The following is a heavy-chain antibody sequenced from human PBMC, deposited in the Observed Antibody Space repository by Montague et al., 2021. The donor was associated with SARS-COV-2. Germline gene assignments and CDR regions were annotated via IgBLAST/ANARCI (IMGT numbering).Heavy chain of an antibody. J-gene: IGHJ6*02. CDR1: GGSISSSSYY. CDR2: IYYSGST. D-gene: IGHD3-9*01. CDR3: ARQGTGGYFDWMLYGMDV. V-gene: IGHV4-39*01. Sequence: SETLSLTCTVSGGSISSSSYYWGWIRQPPGKGLEWIGSIYYSGSTYYNPSLKSRVTISVDTSKNQFSLKLSSVTAADTAVYYCARQGTGGYFDWMLYGMDVWGQGTTVTVSS.